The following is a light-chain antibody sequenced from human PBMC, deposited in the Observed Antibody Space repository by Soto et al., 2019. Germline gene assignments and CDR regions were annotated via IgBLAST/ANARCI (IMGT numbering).Light chain of an antibody. V-gene: IGKV3-15*01. CDR2: GAS. CDR3: QQYNNWPQT. Sequence: EIVLTQSPATLSLSPGERATLSCRASQSVSSYLAWYQQKPGQAPRLLIYGASTRATGIPARFSGSGSGTEFTLTISSLQSEDFAVYYSQQYNNWPQTFGQGTKVDIK. J-gene: IGKJ1*01. CDR1: QSVSSY.